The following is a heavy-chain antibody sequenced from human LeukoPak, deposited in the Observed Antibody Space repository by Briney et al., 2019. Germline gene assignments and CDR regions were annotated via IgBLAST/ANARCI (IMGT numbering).Heavy chain of an antibody. V-gene: IGHV1-46*01. CDR2: INPSGGTT. Sequence: ASVKVSCKASGYTFTSNYMHWVRQAPGQGLEWMGIINPSGGTTIYAQKFQGRVTMTRDTSTSTVYMELSSLRSEDTAVYYCARQRGGQYEDGFDIWGQGTMVTVSS. D-gene: IGHD2-8*01. J-gene: IGHJ3*02. CDR3: ARQRGGQYEDGFDI. CDR1: GYTFTSNY.